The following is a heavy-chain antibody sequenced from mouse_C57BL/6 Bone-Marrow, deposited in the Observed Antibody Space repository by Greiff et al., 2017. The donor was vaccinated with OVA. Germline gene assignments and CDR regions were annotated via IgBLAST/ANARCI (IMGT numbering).Heavy chain of an antibody. D-gene: IGHD2-1*01. CDR1: GYTFTDYT. CDR2: IYPRDGST. CDR3: ARDGDGNYDGFAY. Sequence: QVQLQQSDAELVKPGASVKISCKVSGYTFTDYTIPWLKQRPEQGLEWIGYIYPRDGSTKYNEKFKGKATLTADTSSSTAYMQLNSLTSEDSAVYFCARDGDGNYDGFAYWGQGTLVTVSA. V-gene: IGHV1-78*01. J-gene: IGHJ3*01.